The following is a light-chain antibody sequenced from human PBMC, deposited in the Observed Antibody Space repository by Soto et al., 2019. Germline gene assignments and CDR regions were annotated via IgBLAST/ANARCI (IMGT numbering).Light chain of an antibody. V-gene: IGLV2-14*01. CDR2: EVS. Sequence: QSALTQPASVSGSPGQSITISCTGTSSDVGGYKYVSWYQQHPDKAPKLIIFEVSNRPSGISSRFSGSKSGNTASLTISGLQAEDEADYYCTAFSANRVYLFGPGTKVTVL. CDR3: TAFSANRVYL. CDR1: SSDVGGYKY. J-gene: IGLJ1*01.